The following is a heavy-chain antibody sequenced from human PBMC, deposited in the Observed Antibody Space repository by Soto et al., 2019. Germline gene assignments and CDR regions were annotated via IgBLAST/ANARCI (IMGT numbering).Heavy chain of an antibody. V-gene: IGHV3-23*01. Sequence: GGSLRLSCAASGFTFSNFAMTWVRQAPGKGPEWVAAITGSNTHVTHYADSVKGRFTISRDDSKNTLFLQMNSLRADDTAVYYCAKRVPGWYFAEYWGQGTLVTVSS. CDR1: GFTFSNFA. D-gene: IGHD6-19*01. CDR2: ITGSNTHVT. CDR3: AKRVPGWYFAEY. J-gene: IGHJ4*02.